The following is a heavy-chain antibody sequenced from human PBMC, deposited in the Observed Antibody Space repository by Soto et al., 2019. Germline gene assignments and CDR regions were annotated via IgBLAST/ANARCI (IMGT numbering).Heavy chain of an antibody. D-gene: IGHD3-3*01. V-gene: IGHV4-59*08. CDR2: VYYSGGT. J-gene: IGHJ5*02. Sequence: QVQLQESGPGLVKPSETLSLTCTVSGGSISSSYWSWIRQPPGKGLEWIGNVYYSGGTNYNPSLKSRVTISVDTSKNQFSLKLTSVTAADTAVYYCARLIYDRPRFDPWGRGTLVTVSS. CDR1: GGSISSSY. CDR3: ARLIYDRPRFDP.